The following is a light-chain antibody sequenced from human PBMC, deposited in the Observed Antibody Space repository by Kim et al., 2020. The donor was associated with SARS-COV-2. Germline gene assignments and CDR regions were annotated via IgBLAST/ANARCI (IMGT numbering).Light chain of an antibody. CDR2: AAS. CDR3: QQYDIWPLT. CDR1: QSVSSN. J-gene: IGKJ4*01. Sequence: LSPGERATLNCRASQSVSSNLAWYQQKPGQAPRVLIYAASTRATGIPARFSGSGSGTEFTLTISSLQSEDFAVYYCQQYDIWPLTFGGGTKLEI. V-gene: IGKV3-15*01.